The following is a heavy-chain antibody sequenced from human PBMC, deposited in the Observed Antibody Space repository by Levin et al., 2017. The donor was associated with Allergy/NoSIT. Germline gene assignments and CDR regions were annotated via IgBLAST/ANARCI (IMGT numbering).Heavy chain of an antibody. J-gene: IGHJ4*01. CDR2: ISDSGGHT. Sequence: PGGSLRLSCAASGFSFSSYFMTWVRQVPGKGLEWISAISDSGGHTYYADSVKGRFTISRDNSQNTLFLQMNSLRAEDTAVYYCAQEIKFAGFTYYFDSWGHGTLVTVSS. CDR3: AQEIKFAGFTYYFDS. V-gene: IGHV3-23*01. D-gene: IGHD3-10*01. CDR1: GFSFSSYF.